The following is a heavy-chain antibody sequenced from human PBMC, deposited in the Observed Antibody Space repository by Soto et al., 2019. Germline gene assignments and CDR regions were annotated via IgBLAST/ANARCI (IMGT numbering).Heavy chain of an antibody. V-gene: IGHV3-23*01. CDR3: AQDRSVDTSDWFDP. Sequence: GGSLRLSCAASGFTFGTYAMNWVRQAPGKGLEWVSGISGSGGNTYYTDSVKGRFTISRDNSKNTLYLQMNSLRADDTAVYYCAQDRSVDTSDWFDPWGQGTLVTVSS. J-gene: IGHJ5*02. CDR2: ISGSGGNT. D-gene: IGHD5-18*01. CDR1: GFTFGTYA.